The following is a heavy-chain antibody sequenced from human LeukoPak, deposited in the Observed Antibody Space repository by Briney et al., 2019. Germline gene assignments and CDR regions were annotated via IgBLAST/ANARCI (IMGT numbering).Heavy chain of an antibody. CDR3: ARSRTGYSSSWYWFDP. CDR1: GGTFSSYA. J-gene: IGHJ5*02. V-gene: IGHV1-69*13. D-gene: IGHD6-13*01. CDR2: IIPIFGTA. Sequence: SVKVSCKASGGTFSSYAISLVRQAPGQGLEWMGGIIPIFGTANYAQKFQGRVTITADESTSTAYMELSSLRSEDTAVYYCARSRTGYSSSWYWFDPWGQGTLVTVSS.